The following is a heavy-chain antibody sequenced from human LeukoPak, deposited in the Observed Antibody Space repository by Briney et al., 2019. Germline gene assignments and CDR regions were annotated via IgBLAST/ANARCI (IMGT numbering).Heavy chain of an antibody. CDR1: GGSFIGYY. Sequence: SETLSLTCAVYGGSFIGYYWSWIRQPPGKGLEWVGEINHSGSTNYNPSLKSRVTISVDTSKNQFSLKLSSVTAADTAVYYCARGPGGIVVVPAATVFDYWGQGTLVTVSS. D-gene: IGHD2-2*01. CDR2: INHSGST. V-gene: IGHV4-34*01. J-gene: IGHJ4*02. CDR3: ARGPGGIVVVPAATVFDY.